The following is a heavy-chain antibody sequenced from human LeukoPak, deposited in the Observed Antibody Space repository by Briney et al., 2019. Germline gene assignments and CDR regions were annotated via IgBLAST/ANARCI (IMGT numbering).Heavy chain of an antibody. Sequence: GGSLRLSCSASGFTFSSYAMHWVRQAPGKGLEYVSAISSNGGSTYYADSVKGRFTISRDNSKNTLYLQMSSLRAEDTAVYYCVKMTQGGSGWYAYDYWGQGTLVTVSS. D-gene: IGHD6-19*01. CDR3: VKMTQGGSGWYAYDY. J-gene: IGHJ4*02. CDR1: GFTFSSYA. CDR2: ISSNGGST. V-gene: IGHV3-64D*06.